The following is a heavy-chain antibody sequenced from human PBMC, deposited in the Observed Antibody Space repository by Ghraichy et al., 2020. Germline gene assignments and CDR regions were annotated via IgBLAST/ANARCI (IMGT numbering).Heavy chain of an antibody. D-gene: IGHD3-10*01. V-gene: IGHV4-39*01. CDR1: GDSISIPSSY. J-gene: IGHJ5*02. CDR2: IYYTGSA. Sequence: SETLSLTCTVSGDSISIPSSYWGWIRQPPGKGLEWIGSIYYTGSAYYNPSLKSRVTISVDTSKNQFSLKLSSVAAADTAVYHCARHGVMIRGVANWFDPWGQGTLVNVSS. CDR3: ARHGVMIRGVANWFDP.